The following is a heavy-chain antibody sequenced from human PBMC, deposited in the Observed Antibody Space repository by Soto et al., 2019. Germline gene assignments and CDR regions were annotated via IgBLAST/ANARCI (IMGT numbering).Heavy chain of an antibody. CDR3: ARDSIAATWFEP. V-gene: IGHV3-7*03. CDR2: IKQDGREK. J-gene: IGHJ5*02. Sequence: EVQLVESGGGLVQPGGSLRLSCAASGFTFSSYWMSWVRQAPGKGLEWVANIKQDGREKYYVDSVKGRFTISRDNAQNSLYLQMNSLRAEDTAVYYCARDSIAATWFEPWGQGTLVTVSS. D-gene: IGHD6-25*01. CDR1: GFTFSSYW.